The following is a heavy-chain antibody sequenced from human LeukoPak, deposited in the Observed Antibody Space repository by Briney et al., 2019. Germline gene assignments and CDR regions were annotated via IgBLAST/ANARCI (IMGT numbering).Heavy chain of an antibody. CDR1: GDTFSSYA. V-gene: IGHV1-69*13. CDR3: ARAISITMIPVDY. Sequence: SVKVSCKASGDTFSSYAISWVRQAPGQGLEWMGGIIPIFGTANYAQKFQGRVTITADESTSTAYMELSSLRSEDTAVYYCARAISITMIPVDYWGQGTLVTVSS. D-gene: IGHD3-22*01. J-gene: IGHJ4*02. CDR2: IIPIFGTA.